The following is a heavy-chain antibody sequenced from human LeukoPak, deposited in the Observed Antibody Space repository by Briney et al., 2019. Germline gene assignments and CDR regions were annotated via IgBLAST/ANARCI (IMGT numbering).Heavy chain of an antibody. CDR1: GFTFDDYA. D-gene: IGHD3-16*01. V-gene: IGHV3-9*01. Sequence: PGGSLRLSCAASGFTFDDYAMHWVRQAPGKGLEWVSGISWNSGSIGYAACVKGRFNISRDNAKNSLYLQMNSLRAEDTALYYCAKDLMGELFYYFDYWGQGTLVTVSS. CDR3: AKDLMGELFYYFDY. J-gene: IGHJ4*02. CDR2: ISWNSGSI.